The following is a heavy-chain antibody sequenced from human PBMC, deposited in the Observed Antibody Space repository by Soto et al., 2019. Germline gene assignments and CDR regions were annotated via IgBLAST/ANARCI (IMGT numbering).Heavy chain of an antibody. D-gene: IGHD3-10*01. J-gene: IGHJ6*02. Sequence: ASVKVSCKASGYTFTSYAMHWVRQAPGQRLEWVGWINAGNGNTKYSQKFQGRVTITRDTSASTAYMELSSLRSEDTAVYYCARDPYRVVRGVPSQIYGLDVWGQGTTVTVSS. CDR1: GYTFTSYA. CDR3: ARDPYRVVRGVPSQIYGLDV. CDR2: INAGNGNT. V-gene: IGHV1-3*01.